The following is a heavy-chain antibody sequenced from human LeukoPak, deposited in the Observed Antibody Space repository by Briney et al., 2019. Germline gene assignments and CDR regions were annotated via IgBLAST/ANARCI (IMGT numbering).Heavy chain of an antibody. CDR2: IDSGYAT. V-gene: IGHV3-66*01. Sequence: PGGSLRLSCAASGFTFSSYAMSWVRQAPGKGLEWVSVIDSGYATYYADSVRGRFTISRDDSKNTVYLQMNSLRAEDTAVYYCATVGYWGQGTLVTVSS. J-gene: IGHJ4*02. D-gene: IGHD3-16*01. CDR3: ATVGY. CDR1: GFTFSSYA.